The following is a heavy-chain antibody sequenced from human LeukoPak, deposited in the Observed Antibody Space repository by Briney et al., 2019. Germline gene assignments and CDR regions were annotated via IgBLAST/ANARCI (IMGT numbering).Heavy chain of an antibody. V-gene: IGHV3-21*01. CDR2: ISTTSSYI. CDR3: ARAYGSGRYNWFDP. D-gene: IGHD6-19*01. Sequence: GGSLRLSCAGSGFTFSTYGMTWVRQAPGKGLEWVSSISTTSSYIYYADSVKGRFTISRDNAKNSLFLQMNSLRAEDTAVYYCARAYGSGRYNWFDPWGQGTLVTVSS. J-gene: IGHJ5*02. CDR1: GFTFSTYG.